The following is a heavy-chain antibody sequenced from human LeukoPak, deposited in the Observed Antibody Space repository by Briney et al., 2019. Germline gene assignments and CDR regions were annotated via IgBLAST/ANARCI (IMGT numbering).Heavy chain of an antibody. CDR1: GFAFDDYA. CDR2: ISGDGGST. J-gene: IGHJ4*02. D-gene: IGHD3-22*01. CDR3: AKDMGYYDSSGSVGFFDY. Sequence: PGGSLRLSCAASGFAFDDYAMHWVRQAPGKGLEWVSLISGDGGSTYYADSVKGRFTISRGNSKNSLYLQMNSLRTEDTALYYCAKDMGYYDSSGSVGFFDYWGQGTLVTVSS. V-gene: IGHV3-43*02.